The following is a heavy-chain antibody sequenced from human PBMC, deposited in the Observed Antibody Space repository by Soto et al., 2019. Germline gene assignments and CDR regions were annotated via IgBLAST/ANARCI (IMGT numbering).Heavy chain of an antibody. CDR3: ARRYCISTSCHYYGMDV. J-gene: IGHJ6*02. D-gene: IGHD2-2*01. CDR2: IIPIFRTA. Sequence: QVQLVQSGAEVKKPGSSVKVSCKASGGTFSTYTVSWMRQAPGQGLEWMGGIIPIFRTANYAQKFQGRVTVTADESTSTAYMELSSLRSEDTAVYYCARRYCISTSCHYYGMDVWGQGTTVTVSS. CDR1: GGTFSTYT. V-gene: IGHV1-69*12.